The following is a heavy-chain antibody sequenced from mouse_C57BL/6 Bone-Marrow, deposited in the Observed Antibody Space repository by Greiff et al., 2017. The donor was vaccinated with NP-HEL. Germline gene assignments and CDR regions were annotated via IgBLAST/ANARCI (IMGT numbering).Heavy chain of an antibody. Sequence: EVKLMESGAELVRPGASVKLSCTASGFNIKDDYMHWVKQRPEQGLEWIGWIDPENGDTEYASKFQGKATITADTSSDTAYLQLSSLTSEDTAVYYCTTGLYDGYFAYWGQGTLVTVSA. CDR2: IDPENGDT. V-gene: IGHV14-4*01. J-gene: IGHJ3*01. CDR3: TTGLYDGYFAY. D-gene: IGHD2-3*01. CDR1: GFNIKDDY.